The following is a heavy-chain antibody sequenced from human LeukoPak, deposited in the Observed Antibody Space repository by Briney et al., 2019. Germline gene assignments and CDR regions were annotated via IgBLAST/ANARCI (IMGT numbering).Heavy chain of an antibody. CDR3: ARDLEQQEHYYYYGMDV. CDR1: GFTFSSYG. CDR2: IWYDGSNK. J-gene: IGHJ6*02. D-gene: IGHD6-13*01. Sequence: PGGSLRLSCAASGFTFSSYGMHWVRQAPGKGLEWVAVIWYDGSNKYYADSVKGRFTISRDNSKNTLYLQMNSLRAEDTAVNYCARDLEQQEHYYYYGMDVWGQGTTVTVSS. V-gene: IGHV3-33*01.